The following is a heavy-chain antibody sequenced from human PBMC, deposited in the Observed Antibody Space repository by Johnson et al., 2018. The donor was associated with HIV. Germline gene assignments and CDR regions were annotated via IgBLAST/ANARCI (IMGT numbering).Heavy chain of an antibody. CDR1: GFTFSSYG. CDR2: IRYDGSNK. Sequence: QVQLVESGGGVVQPGGSLKLSCAASGFTFSSYGIHWVRQAPGKGLEWVALIRYDGSNKYYADFVKGRFSISRDSSKNTVYLQMNSLRAEDTAVYFCARDRPIAPFDSWGQGTMVTVSS. J-gene: IGHJ3*02. CDR3: ARDRPIAPFDS. D-gene: IGHD3-22*01. V-gene: IGHV3-30*02.